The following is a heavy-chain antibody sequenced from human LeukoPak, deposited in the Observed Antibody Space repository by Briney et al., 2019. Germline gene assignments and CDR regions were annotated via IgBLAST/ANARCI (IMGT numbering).Heavy chain of an antibody. CDR1: GFTFNDHP. J-gene: IGHJ3*02. Sequence: GGSLRLSCAASGFTFNDHPMYWVRQAPGKGLEWVSGINWNSDNIGYADSVKGRFTISRDDAKNSLFLQMNSLRAEDTALYYCARASYYYDTTGLGAVDIWGQGTLVTVSS. CDR3: ARASYYYDTTGLGAVDI. CDR2: INWNSDNI. V-gene: IGHV3-9*01. D-gene: IGHD3-22*01.